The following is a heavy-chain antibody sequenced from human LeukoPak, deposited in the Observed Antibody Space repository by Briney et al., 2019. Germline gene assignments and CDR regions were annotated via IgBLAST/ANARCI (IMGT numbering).Heavy chain of an antibody. D-gene: IGHD6-6*01. Sequence: GGSLRLSCAASGFTFSSKDMTWVRQAPGKGLEWVSALSRSAAHIYYADSVKGRFTISRDNSKNTQYLEMNSLKVEDTAVYYCARVRAAHYYDYWGQGTLVTVSS. J-gene: IGHJ4*02. V-gene: IGHV3-23*01. CDR1: GFTFSSKD. CDR2: LSRSAAHI. CDR3: ARVRAAHYYDY.